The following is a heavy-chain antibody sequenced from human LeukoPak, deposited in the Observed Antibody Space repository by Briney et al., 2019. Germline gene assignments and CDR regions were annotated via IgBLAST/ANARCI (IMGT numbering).Heavy chain of an antibody. V-gene: IGHV3-7*01. Sequence: GGPLRLSCAASGFTFSSYWMSWVRQAPGKGLEGVANIKQDGSEKYYVDSMKGRFTISRDNAKNSLYLQMNSLRAEDTAIYYCARYCSGGSCWDYWGQGTLGTVSS. CDR2: IKQDGSEK. D-gene: IGHD2-15*01. J-gene: IGHJ4*02. CDR1: GFTFSSYW. CDR3: ARYCSGGSCWDY.